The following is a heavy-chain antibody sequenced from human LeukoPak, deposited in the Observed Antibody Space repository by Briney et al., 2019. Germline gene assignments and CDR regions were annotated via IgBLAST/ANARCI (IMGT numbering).Heavy chain of an antibody. J-gene: IGHJ4*02. D-gene: IGHD5-12*01. Sequence: SENLSLTCTVSGGSISSSNYYWAWIRQPPGKGLEWIGSIYFSGNTYYNPSLKSRLTISVDTSKNQFSLKLSSVTAADTAVYYCARRRIVATIDYWGQGTLVTVSS. V-gene: IGHV4-39*01. CDR1: GGSISSSNYY. CDR3: ARRRIVATIDY. CDR2: IYFSGNT.